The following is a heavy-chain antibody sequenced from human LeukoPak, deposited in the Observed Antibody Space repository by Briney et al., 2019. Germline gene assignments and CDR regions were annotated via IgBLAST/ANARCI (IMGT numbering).Heavy chain of an antibody. CDR3: ARDHQPQWELLGY. J-gene: IGHJ4*02. CDR1: GFTFSSYA. Sequence: GRSLRLSCAASGFTFSSYAMHWVRQAPGKGLEWVAVISYDGSNKYYADSVKGRFTISRDNSKNTLYLQTNSLRAEDTAVYYCARDHQPQWELLGYWGQGTLVTVSS. D-gene: IGHD1-26*01. CDR2: ISYDGSNK. V-gene: IGHV3-30-3*01.